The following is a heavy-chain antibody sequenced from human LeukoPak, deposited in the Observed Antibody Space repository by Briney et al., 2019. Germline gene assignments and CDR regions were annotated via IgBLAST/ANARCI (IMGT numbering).Heavy chain of an antibody. CDR2: IYTSGST. J-gene: IGHJ6*02. D-gene: IGHD3-3*01. V-gene: IGHV4-59*10. Sequence: SETLSLTCAVYGGSFSGYYWSWIRQPPGKGLEWIGRIYTSGSTNYNPSLKSRVTMSIDTSKNQFSLKLSSVTAADTAVYYCARDSPDTIFDYGMDVWGQGTTVTVSS. CDR1: GGSFSGYY. CDR3: ARDSPDTIFDYGMDV.